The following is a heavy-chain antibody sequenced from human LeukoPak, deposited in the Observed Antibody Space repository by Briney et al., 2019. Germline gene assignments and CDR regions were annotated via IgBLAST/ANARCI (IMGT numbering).Heavy chain of an antibody. CDR2: IYYSGST. CDR1: GGSISSYY. CDR3: ARAYCSSTSCPFEDWFDP. V-gene: IGHV4-59*01. J-gene: IGHJ5*02. D-gene: IGHD2-2*01. Sequence: PSETLSLTCTVSGGSISSYYWSWIRQPPGKGLEWIGYIYYSGSTNYNPSLKSRVTISVDTSKNQFSLKLSSVTAADTAVYYCARAYCSSTSCPFEDWFDPWGQGTLVTVSS.